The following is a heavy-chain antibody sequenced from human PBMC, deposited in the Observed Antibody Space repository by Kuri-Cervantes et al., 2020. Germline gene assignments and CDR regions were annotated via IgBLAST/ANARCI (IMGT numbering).Heavy chain of an antibody. CDR3: ARAAIVGATKGYFDY. CDR1: GFTFSSYE. D-gene: IGHD1-26*01. CDR2: ISSSGDTI. Sequence: GGSLRLSCAASGFTFSSYEMNWVRQAPGKGLEWVSYISSSGDTIYYADSVKGRFTISRDNAKNSLYLQMNSLRAEDTAVYYCARAAIVGATKGYFDYWGQGTLVTVSS. J-gene: IGHJ4*02. V-gene: IGHV3-48*03.